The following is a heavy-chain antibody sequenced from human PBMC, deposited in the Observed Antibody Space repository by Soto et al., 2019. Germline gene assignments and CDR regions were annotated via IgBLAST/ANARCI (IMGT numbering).Heavy chain of an antibody. CDR2: ITSSSRYI. CDR3: SRIDGDYVPYPFDY. D-gene: IGHD4-17*01. CDR1: GFTFSTYT. J-gene: IGHJ4*02. V-gene: IGHV3-21*01. Sequence: EVQLVESVGGLVKPGGSLRLSCAASGFTFSTYTMSWVRQAPGEGLEWVSSITSSSRYIYYADSVKGRFTISRDNAENSLYLQMNSLRAEDTAVYYCSRIDGDYVPYPFDYWGPGTPVTVSP.